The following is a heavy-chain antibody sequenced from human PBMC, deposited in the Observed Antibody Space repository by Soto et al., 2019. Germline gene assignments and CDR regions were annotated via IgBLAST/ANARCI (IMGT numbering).Heavy chain of an antibody. V-gene: IGHV3-11*06. Sequence: GGCLRLSCAASGVTFSYYYMSGIRQAPGKGLEWVSYISSSSSYTNYADSVKGRFTISRDNAKNSLYLQMNSLRAEDTAVYYCARKTGVAGTGWFDPWGQGTLVTVSS. J-gene: IGHJ5*02. CDR3: ARKTGVAGTGWFDP. CDR2: ISSSSSYT. D-gene: IGHD6-19*01. CDR1: GVTFSYYY.